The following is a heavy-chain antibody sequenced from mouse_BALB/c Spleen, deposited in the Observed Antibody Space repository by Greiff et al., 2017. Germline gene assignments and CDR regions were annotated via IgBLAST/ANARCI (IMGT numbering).Heavy chain of an antibody. D-gene: IGHD2-4*01. CDR2: ISSGGST. CDR1: GFTFSSYA. J-gene: IGHJ1*01. CDR3: ARSGATMITDWYFDV. V-gene: IGHV5-6-5*01. Sequence: EVKLMESGGGLVKPGGSLKLSCAASGFTFSSYAMSWVRQTPEKRLEWVASISSGGSTYYPDSVKGRFTISRDNARNILYLQMSSLRSEDTAMYYCARSGATMITDWYFDVWGAGTTVTVSS.